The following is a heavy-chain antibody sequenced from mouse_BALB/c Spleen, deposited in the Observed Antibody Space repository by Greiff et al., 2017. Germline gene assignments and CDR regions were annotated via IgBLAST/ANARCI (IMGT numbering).Heavy chain of an antibody. CDR3: ARRELLRVFDV. D-gene: IGHD1-1*01. CDR2: ISYSGST. Sequence: EVKVEESGPGLVKPSQSLSLTCTVTGYSITSDYAWNWIRQFPGNKLEWMGYISYSGSTSYNPSLKSRISITRDTSKNQFFLQLNSVTTEDTATYYCARRELLRVFDVWGAGTTVTVSS. J-gene: IGHJ1*01. V-gene: IGHV3-2*02. CDR1: GYSITSDYA.